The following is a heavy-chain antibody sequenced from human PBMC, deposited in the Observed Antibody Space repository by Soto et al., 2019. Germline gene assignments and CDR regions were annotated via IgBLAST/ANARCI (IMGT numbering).Heavy chain of an antibody. CDR1: GFTFSDYY. D-gene: IGHD6-6*01. CDR3: AGQYSSSSVEF. J-gene: IGHJ4*02. V-gene: IGHV3-11*01. Sequence: XESLRLSCAASGFTFSDYYMNWIRQAPGKGLEWVSYISSGAITIYYADSVEGRFTISRDNAKNSLYLQMNSLRAEDTAVYYCAGQYSSSSVEFWGQGTLVTVSS. CDR2: ISSGAITI.